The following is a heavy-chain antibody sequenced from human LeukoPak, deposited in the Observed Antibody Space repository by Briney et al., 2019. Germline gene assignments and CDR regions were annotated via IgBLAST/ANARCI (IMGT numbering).Heavy chain of an antibody. CDR1: GFTFSSYG. V-gene: IGHV3-33*01. CDR3: ARAESTWYSGLDY. CDR2: IWYDGSNK. D-gene: IGHD6-13*01. Sequence: GGSLRLSCAASGFTFSSYGMHWVRQAPGKGLEWVAIIWYDGSNKYYADSVKGRFTIPRDNSKNTLYLQMNSLRAEDTAVYYCARAESTWYSGLDYWGQGTMVTVSS. J-gene: IGHJ4*02.